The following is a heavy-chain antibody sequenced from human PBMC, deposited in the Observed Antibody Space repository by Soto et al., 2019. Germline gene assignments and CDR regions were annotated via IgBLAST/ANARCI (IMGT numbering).Heavy chain of an antibody. CDR1: GGSISINNYY. D-gene: IGHD2-21*01. CDR3: ARHCVNGNHDC. Sequence: QLQLQESGPGLVKPSETLSLTCTVSGGSISINNYYWGWIRQPPGKGPEWIGSIYYTGSTYYISSLKSLLTISLDTSTNQYSMRLSSVTAADTAVYYCARHCVNGNHDCWGQGTLITVSS. CDR2: IYYTGST. V-gene: IGHV4-39*01. J-gene: IGHJ4*02.